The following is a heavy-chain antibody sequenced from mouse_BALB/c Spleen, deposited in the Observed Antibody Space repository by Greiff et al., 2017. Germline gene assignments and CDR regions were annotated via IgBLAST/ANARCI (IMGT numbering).Heavy chain of an antibody. Sequence: QVQLQQPGSVLVRPGASVKLSCKASGYTFTSSWMHWAKQRPGQGLEWIGEINPSNGGTNFNEKFKSKATLTVDKSSSTAYMQLSSLTSEDSAVCYYAEGDYDGMDYWGQGTSATVSS. V-gene: IGHV1S81*02. J-gene: IGHJ4*01. CDR2: INPSNGGT. CDR3: AEGDYDGMDY. D-gene: IGHD2-3*01. CDR1: GYTFTSSW.